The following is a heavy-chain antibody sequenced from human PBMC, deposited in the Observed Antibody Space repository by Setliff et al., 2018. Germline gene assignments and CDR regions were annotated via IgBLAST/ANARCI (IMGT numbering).Heavy chain of an antibody. CDR1: GYAVTGYH. D-gene: IGHD3-9*01. Sequence: SVKVSCKASGYAVTGYHIHWVRQAPGQGPEWMGWINPNTGGTNYAQIFQGRVTMTTDTPTSTAYMELRSLTSDDTAVYYCARGQTLQHFDWPTAFDYWGLGTLVTVSS. CDR3: ARGQTLQHFDWPTAFDY. V-gene: IGHV1-2*02. J-gene: IGHJ4*02. CDR2: INPNTGGT.